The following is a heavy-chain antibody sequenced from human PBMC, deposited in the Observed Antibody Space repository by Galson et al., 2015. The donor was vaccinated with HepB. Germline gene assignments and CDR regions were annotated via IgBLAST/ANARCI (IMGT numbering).Heavy chain of an antibody. J-gene: IGHJ4*02. V-gene: IGHV3-15*07. CDR3: TTTGGSGSYRLLGDVDY. CDR1: GFTFSNAW. D-gene: IGHD1-26*01. Sequence: SLRLSCADSGFTFSNAWMNWVRQAPGKGLEWVGRIKSKTDGGTTDYAAPVKGRFTISRDDSKNTLYLQMNSLKTEDTAVYYCTTTGGSGSYRLLGDVDYWGQGTLVTVSS. CDR2: IKSKTDGGTT.